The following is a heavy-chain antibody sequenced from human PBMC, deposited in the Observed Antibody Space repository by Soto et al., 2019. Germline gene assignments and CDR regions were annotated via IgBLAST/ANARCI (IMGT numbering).Heavy chain of an antibody. D-gene: IGHD5-12*01. CDR2: ISVSGADT. CDR3: AKVAPPIVAGAFDL. Sequence: GGSLRLSCTGSGFLFSSYDMSWVRQAPGRGLEWVSGISVSGADTYYADSVRGRFTISSDNFKNTVYLQMDSLRAEDTAIFYCAKVAPPIVAGAFDLWGQGTMVTVSS. CDR1: GFLFSSYD. J-gene: IGHJ3*01. V-gene: IGHV3-23*01.